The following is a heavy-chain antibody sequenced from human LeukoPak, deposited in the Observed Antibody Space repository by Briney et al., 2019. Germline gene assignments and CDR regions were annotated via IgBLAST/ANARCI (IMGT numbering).Heavy chain of an antibody. CDR3: ARDHYFGDTGYSRSLDY. V-gene: IGHV3-48*01. D-gene: IGHD3-10*01. J-gene: IGHJ4*02. CDR1: GFTLNDYS. CDR2: ISGDSTNI. Sequence: PGGSLRLSCTASGFTLNDYSMNWVRQAAGKWLEWISYISGDSTNIFYADSVKGRFTISRDNAKNSLYLQMNSLRAEDTAVYYCARDHYFGDTGYSRSLDYWGQGTLVTVSS.